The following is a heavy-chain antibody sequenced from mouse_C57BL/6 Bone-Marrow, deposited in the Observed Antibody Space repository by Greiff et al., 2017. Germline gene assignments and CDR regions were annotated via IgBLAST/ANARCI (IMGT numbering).Heavy chain of an antibody. V-gene: IGHV6-6*01. J-gene: IGHJ4*01. CDR3: TRPDYYGSRSYAMDY. Sequence: EVQLVESGGGLVQPGGSMKLSCAASGFTFSDAWMDWVRQSPEKGLEWVAEIRNKANNHATYYAESVKGRLTISRDDSKSSVYLQMNSLIAEDTGIYYCTRPDYYGSRSYAMDYWCQGTSVTVSS. CDR2: IRNKANNHAT. CDR1: GFTFSDAW. D-gene: IGHD1-1*01.